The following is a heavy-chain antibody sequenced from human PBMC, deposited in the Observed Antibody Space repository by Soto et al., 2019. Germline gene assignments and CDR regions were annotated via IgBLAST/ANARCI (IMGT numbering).Heavy chain of an antibody. CDR3: ASGANWVDI. CDR1: GYTFTSYA. J-gene: IGHJ3*02. CDR2: INAGNGNT. V-gene: IGHV1-3*05. D-gene: IGHD7-27*01. Sequence: QVQLVQSGAEEKKPGASVKVSCKASGYTFTSYAMHWVRQAPGQRLEWMAWINAGNGNTKYSQKFQGRGAITRDTSASTGYMELGSLRSEDTAVYYCASGANWVDIWGQGTMVTVSS.